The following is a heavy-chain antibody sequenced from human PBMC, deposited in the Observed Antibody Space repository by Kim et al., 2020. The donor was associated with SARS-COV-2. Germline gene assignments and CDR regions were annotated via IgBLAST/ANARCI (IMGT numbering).Heavy chain of an antibody. D-gene: IGHD3-10*01. J-gene: IGHJ4*02. Sequence: SVKVSCRTSGDSFSNFALSWVRQAPGEGLEWMGGIIPIFHTPKYPQKFQGRVTITAYASTSTAYLELSSLRSDDTAIYFCATAPTMLRRAYYFDSWGQG. CDR3: ATAPTMLRRAYYFDS. CDR2: IIPIFHTP. CDR1: GDSFSNFA. V-gene: IGHV1-69*13.